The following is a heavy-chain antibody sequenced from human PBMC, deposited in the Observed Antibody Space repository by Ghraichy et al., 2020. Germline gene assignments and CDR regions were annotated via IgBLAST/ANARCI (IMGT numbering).Heavy chain of an antibody. Sequence: GGSLRLSCAASGFAFSSLHWVRQAPGKGLVWVSWINSDGTSTTYADSVKGRFTISRDNAENTLYLQMNSLRAEDTAAYYCASETGRSSWYYNGMDVWGQGTTVTVSS. J-gene: IGHJ6*02. CDR2: INSDGTST. CDR3: ASETGRSSWYYNGMDV. CDR1: GFAFSS. V-gene: IGHV3-74*03. D-gene: IGHD6-13*01.